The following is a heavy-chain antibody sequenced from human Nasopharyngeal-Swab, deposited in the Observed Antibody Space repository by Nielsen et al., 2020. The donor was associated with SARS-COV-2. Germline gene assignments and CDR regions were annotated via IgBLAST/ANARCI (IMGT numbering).Heavy chain of an antibody. CDR3: ARLGAAVAGTLGPDY. V-gene: IGHV1-69*13. CDR1: GGTFSSYA. D-gene: IGHD6-19*01. CDR2: IIPIFGTA. Sequence: SVKVSCKASGGTFSSYAISWVRQAPGQGLEWMGGIIPIFGTANYAQKFQGRVTITADESTSTAYMELSSLRSEDTAVYYCARLGAAVAGTLGPDYWGQGTLVTVSS. J-gene: IGHJ4*02.